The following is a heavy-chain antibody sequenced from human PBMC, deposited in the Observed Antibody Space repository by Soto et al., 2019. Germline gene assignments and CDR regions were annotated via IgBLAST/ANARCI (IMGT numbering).Heavy chain of an antibody. Sequence: SLRLSCTASGFTFGDYAMSWFRQAPGKXLEWVGFIRSKAYGGTTEYAASVKGRFTISRDDSKSIAYLQMNSLKTEDTAVYYCTRDLPRFYGKTNGDRFDPWGQGTLVTVSS. J-gene: IGHJ5*02. CDR3: TRDLPRFYGKTNGDRFDP. V-gene: IGHV3-49*03. CDR1: GFTFGDYA. CDR2: IRSKAYGGTT. D-gene: IGHD4-17*01.